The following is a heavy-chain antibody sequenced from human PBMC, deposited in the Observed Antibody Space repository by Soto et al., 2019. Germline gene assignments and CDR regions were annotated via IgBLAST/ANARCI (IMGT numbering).Heavy chain of an antibody. CDR1: EFTFSNYA. D-gene: IGHD3-22*01. J-gene: IGHJ4*02. CDR3: AKNPGYYYDSTGYHFDY. V-gene: IGHV3-23*01. CDR2: ISYGGGTT. Sequence: GGSLRLSCAASEFTFSNYAMSWVRQAPGKGLEWVSAISYGGGTTYYADSVKGRFTISRDNSKNTLYLQMNSLRAEDTAVYYCAKNPGYYYDSTGYHFDYWGQVTLVTVSS.